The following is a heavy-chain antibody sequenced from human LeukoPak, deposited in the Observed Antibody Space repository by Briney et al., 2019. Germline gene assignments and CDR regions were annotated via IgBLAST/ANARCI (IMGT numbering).Heavy chain of an antibody. CDR2: ISGSGGST. Sequence: PGGSLRLSCAASGFTFSSYAMSWVRQAPGKGLEWVSGISGSGGSTYYADSVEGRFTISRDNSKNTLYLQMSNLRAEDTAIYYCAKGPQRGIVVAAILPGYWGQGTLVTISS. CDR1: GFTFSSYA. J-gene: IGHJ4*02. D-gene: IGHD6-19*01. CDR3: AKGPQRGIVVAAILPGY. V-gene: IGHV3-23*01.